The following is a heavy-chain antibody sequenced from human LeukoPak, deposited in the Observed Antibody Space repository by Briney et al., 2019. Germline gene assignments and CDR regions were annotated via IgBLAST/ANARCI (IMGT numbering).Heavy chain of an antibody. Sequence: GGSLRLSCAASGFTFSSYWMTWVRQAPGKGLEWVANIKQDGSKKSYVDSVKGRFTISRDNSKNTLYLQMNNMRAEDTATYYCAKGVYGSRSTSFADFWGQGTLVTVSS. V-gene: IGHV3-7*01. CDR2: IKQDGSKK. CDR1: GFTFSSYW. D-gene: IGHD3-10*01. J-gene: IGHJ4*02. CDR3: AKGVYGSRSTSFADF.